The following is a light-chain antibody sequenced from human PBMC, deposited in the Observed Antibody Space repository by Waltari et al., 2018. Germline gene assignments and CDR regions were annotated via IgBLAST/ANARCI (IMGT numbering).Light chain of an antibody. CDR2: GTS. Sequence: EVVLTQSPGTLSLSPGERATLSCRASQSITTNSLAWYQQKPGQAPRFLIYGTSSRATGIPDRFTGSGSGTDFTLTISSLNSEDVAVYFCQHYNKWPQYTFAQGTKVEIK. J-gene: IGKJ2*01. V-gene: IGKV3-20*01. CDR3: QHYNKWPQYT. CDR1: QSITTNS.